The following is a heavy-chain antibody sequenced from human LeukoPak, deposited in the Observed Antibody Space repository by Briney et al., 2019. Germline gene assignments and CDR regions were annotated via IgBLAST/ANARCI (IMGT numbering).Heavy chain of an antibody. V-gene: IGHV1-46*01. Sequence: ASVKVSCKASGYTFTSYYMHWVRQAPGQGLEWMGIINPSGGSTSYAQKFQGRVTMTRDTSTSTVYMELSSLRSEDTAVYYCASRQQYSGSYYGMDVWGQGTTVTVSS. D-gene: IGHD1-26*01. CDR2: INPSGGST. CDR1: GYTFTSYY. J-gene: IGHJ6*02. CDR3: ASRQQYSGSYYGMDV.